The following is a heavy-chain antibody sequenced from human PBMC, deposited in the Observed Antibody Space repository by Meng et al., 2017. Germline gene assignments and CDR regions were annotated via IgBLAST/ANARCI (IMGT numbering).Heavy chain of an antibody. J-gene: IGHJ4*02. CDR1: GFIFSNYE. Sequence: QVTVWELWGDVVPPGRSLTLSCADSGFIFSNYEMHWVRQAPGKGLEWVACITKDGSRKYYLGSVRGRFTISRDNSKNTLYLEMNSLRSEDTALYYCARDFDYWGQGTLVTVSS. V-gene: IGHV3-30*01. CDR3: ARDFDY. CDR2: ITKDGSRK.